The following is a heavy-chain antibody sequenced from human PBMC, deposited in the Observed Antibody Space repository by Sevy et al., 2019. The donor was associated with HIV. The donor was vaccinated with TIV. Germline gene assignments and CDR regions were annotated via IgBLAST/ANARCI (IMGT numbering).Heavy chain of an antibody. CDR1: GGSISSNSYY. CDR2: IYYTGST. Sequence: SETLSLTCTVSGGSISSNSYYWGCIRQPPGKGLEWIGSIYYTGSTYYNPSVKSRVTISVDTSKNQFSLKLSSVTAADTALYYCVRHDGGTPEYFDYWGQGTLVTVSS. J-gene: IGHJ4*02. CDR3: VRHDGGTPEYFDY. D-gene: IGHD2-15*01. V-gene: IGHV4-39*01.